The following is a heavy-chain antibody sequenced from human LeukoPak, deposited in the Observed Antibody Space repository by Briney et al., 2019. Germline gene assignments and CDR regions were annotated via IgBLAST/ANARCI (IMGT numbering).Heavy chain of an antibody. Sequence: SETLSLTCTVSGGSITSSSYYWGWIRQPPGKGLEWIGSIFYSGSTYYNLSLKSRVTISVDTSKTQFSLKLSSVTAADTAVYYCAKQQLVRCFDYWGQGTLVTVSS. V-gene: IGHV4-39*01. CDR3: AKQQLVRCFDY. D-gene: IGHD6-13*01. CDR1: GGSITSSSYY. CDR2: IFYSGST. J-gene: IGHJ4*02.